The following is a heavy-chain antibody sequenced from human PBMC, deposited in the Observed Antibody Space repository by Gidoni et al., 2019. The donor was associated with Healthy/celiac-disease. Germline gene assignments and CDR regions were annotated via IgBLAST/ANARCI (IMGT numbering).Heavy chain of an antibody. CDR1: GFTFSGSA. D-gene: IGHD1-26*01. CDR3: TRHLVGAGYYMDV. Sequence: EVQLVESGGGLVQHGGSLKLSCAASGFTFSGSAMHWVRQASGKGLEWVGRIRSKANSYATAYAASVKGRFTISRDDSKNTAYLQMNSLKTEDTAVYYCTRHLVGAGYYMDVWGKGTTVTVSS. CDR2: IRSKANSYAT. V-gene: IGHV3-73*01. J-gene: IGHJ6*03.